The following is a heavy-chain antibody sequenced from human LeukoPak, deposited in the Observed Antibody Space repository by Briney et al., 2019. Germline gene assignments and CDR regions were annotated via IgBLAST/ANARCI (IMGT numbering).Heavy chain of an antibody. CDR2: INAGNGNT. J-gene: IGHJ4*02. CDR3: ARRVWITIFGVVIPRDYYFDY. Sequence: GASVKVSCKASGYTFTNNYLHWVRQAPGQRLEWMGWINAGNGNTKYSQKFQGRVTITRDTSASTAYMELSSLRSEDTAVYYCARRVWITIFGVVIPRDYYFDYWGQGTLVTVSS. D-gene: IGHD3-3*01. V-gene: IGHV1-3*01. CDR1: GYTFTNNY.